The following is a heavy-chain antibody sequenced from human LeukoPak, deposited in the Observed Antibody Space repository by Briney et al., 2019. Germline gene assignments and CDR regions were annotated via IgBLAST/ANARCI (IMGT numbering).Heavy chain of an antibody. CDR3: ARRGIVLLVYAI. CDR1: GGSFSGYY. Sequence: SETLSHTCALYGGSFSGYYWSWIRQPPGKGREWMGEINHSGSTNHNPSLKSRVTISVDTSKNQFSLKLSSVTAADTAVYYCARRGIVLLVYAIWGQGTLVTVSS. D-gene: IGHD2-8*01. J-gene: IGHJ4*02. V-gene: IGHV4-34*01. CDR2: INHSGST.